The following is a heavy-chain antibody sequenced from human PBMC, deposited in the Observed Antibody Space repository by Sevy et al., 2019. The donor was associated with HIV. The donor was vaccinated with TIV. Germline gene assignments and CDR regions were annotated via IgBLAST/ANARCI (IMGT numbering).Heavy chain of an antibody. CDR1: GYTFNSYS. CDR3: ARVRDYYGSGSSNWFDP. Sequence: ASVKVSCKASGYTFNSYSISWVRQAPGQGLEWMGWISAYNGNTNYAQKLQGRVTMTTDTSTSTAYMELRSLRSDDTAVYYCARVRDYYGSGSSNWFDPWGQGTLVTVSS. V-gene: IGHV1-18*01. D-gene: IGHD3-10*01. CDR2: ISAYNGNT. J-gene: IGHJ5*02.